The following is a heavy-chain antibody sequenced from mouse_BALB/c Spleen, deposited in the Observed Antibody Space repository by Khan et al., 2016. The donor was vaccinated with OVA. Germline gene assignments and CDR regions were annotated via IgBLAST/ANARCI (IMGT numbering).Heavy chain of an antibody. CDR1: GYTFTDFL. J-gene: IGHJ3*01. CDR3: ARAGYGGFAH. Sequence: VQLQESGPELVKPGASVKMSCKASGYTFTDFLISWLKQRPGQGLEWIGEIYPGSGYIYYNEKFKGKATRTSDKSSNTAYMQLSSLTSEDSAVYFCARAGYGGFAHWGQGTLVTVSA. CDR2: IYPGSGYI. D-gene: IGHD3-2*02. V-gene: IGHV1-77*01.